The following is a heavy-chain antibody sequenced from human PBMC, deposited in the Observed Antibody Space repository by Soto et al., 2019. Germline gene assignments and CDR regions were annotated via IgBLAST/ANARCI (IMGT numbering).Heavy chain of an antibody. CDR2: IIPIFGTA. CDR1: GGTFSSYA. Sequence: EASVKVSCKASGGTFSSYAISWVRQAPGQGLEWMGGIIPIFGTANYAQKFQGRVTITADESTSTAYMELSSLRSEDTAVYYCARDSSIAAAGRPNWFDPCGQGTLVTVSS. CDR3: ARDSSIAAAGRPNWFDP. V-gene: IGHV1-69*13. D-gene: IGHD6-13*01. J-gene: IGHJ5*02.